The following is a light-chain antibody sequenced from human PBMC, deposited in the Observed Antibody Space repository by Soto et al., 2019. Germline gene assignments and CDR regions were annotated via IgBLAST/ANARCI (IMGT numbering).Light chain of an antibody. CDR1: QSVSSN. V-gene: IGKV3-15*01. CDR3: QQRSNWPIT. CDR2: GAS. J-gene: IGKJ5*01. Sequence: EIVMTQPPATLSVSPGERATLSCRASQSVSSNLAWYQQKPGQAPRLLIYGASTRATGIPARFSGSGSGTDYTLTISSLEPEDCAVYYCQQRSNWPITFGQGTRLEI.